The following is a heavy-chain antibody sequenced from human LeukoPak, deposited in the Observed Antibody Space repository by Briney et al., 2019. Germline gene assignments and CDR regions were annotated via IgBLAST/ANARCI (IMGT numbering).Heavy chain of an antibody. CDR2: SSSSSSFI. J-gene: IGHJ4*02. D-gene: IGHD3-22*01. CDR3: ARDSSGSDHFDN. CDR1: GFTFSTYS. V-gene: IGHV3-21*01. Sequence: GGSLRLSRAASGFTFSTYSMNWVRQAPGKGLEWVSSSSSSSSFIYYADSVKGRFSISRDNAKNSLYLQMNSLRAEDTAVYYCARDSSGSDHFDNWGEGTRGSVSS.